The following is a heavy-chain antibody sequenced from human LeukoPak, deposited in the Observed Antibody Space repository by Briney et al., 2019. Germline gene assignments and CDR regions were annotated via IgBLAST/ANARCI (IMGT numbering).Heavy chain of an antibody. CDR3: ASGGMVYSISPYYMDV. CDR1: GFTFSSYG. Sequence: GGSLRLSCAASGFTFSSYGMHWVRQAPGKGLEWVAVISYDGSNKYYADSVKGRFTISRDNSKNTLYLQMNSLRAEDTAVYYCASGGMVYSISPYYMDVWGKGTTVTVSS. V-gene: IGHV3-30*03. CDR2: ISYDGSNK. J-gene: IGHJ6*03. D-gene: IGHD2-8*01.